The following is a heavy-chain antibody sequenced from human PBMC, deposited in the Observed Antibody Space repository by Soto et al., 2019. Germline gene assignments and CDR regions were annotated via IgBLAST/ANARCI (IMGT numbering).Heavy chain of an antibody. D-gene: IGHD6-13*01. CDR3: AREAAKEYSSSRRMDWFDP. Sequence: ASVKVSCKASGYTFTSYYMHWVRQAPGQGLEWMGIINPSGGSTSYAQKFQGRVTMTRDTSTSTVYMELSSLRSEDTAVYYCAREAAKEYSSSRRMDWFDPWGQGTLVTVSS. V-gene: IGHV1-46*01. J-gene: IGHJ5*02. CDR1: GYTFTSYY. CDR2: INPSGGST.